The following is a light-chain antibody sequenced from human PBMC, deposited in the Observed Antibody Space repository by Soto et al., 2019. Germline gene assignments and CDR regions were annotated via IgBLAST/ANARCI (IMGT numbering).Light chain of an antibody. V-gene: IGKV3-15*01. CDR2: GAS. CDR1: QSVSSN. Sequence: EIVMTQSPATLSVSPGERATLSRRASQSVSSNLAWYQQKPGQAPRLLIYGASTRATGIPARFSGSGSGTEFTLTISSLQSEDFAVYYCQQYNNWPRRLTFGGGTKVEIK. CDR3: QQYNNWPRRLT. J-gene: IGKJ4*01.